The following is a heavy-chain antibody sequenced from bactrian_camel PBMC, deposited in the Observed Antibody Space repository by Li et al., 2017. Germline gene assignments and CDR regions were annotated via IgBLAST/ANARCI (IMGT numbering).Heavy chain of an antibody. J-gene: IGHJ4*01. CDR2: IDSDGAK. V-gene: IGHV3S57*01. CDR3: AADGGEPVSVCAVVGGEVPYAY. Sequence: VQLVESGGESVQAGGSLKLTCAGSGYTYSSYCMGWFRQAPGKEREGVAVIDSDGAKTCADSVKGRFTLSRDNAKNTIYLQMDNLKPDDSAVYYCAADGGEPVSVCAVVGGEVPYAYWGQGTQVTVS. CDR1: GYTYSSYC. D-gene: IGHD2*01.